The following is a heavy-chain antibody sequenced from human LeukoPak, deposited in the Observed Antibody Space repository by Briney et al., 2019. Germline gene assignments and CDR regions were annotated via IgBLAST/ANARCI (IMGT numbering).Heavy chain of an antibody. D-gene: IGHD3-22*01. J-gene: IGHJ1*01. CDR3: ARAVDSSGFSSFQH. CDR2: ISAYNGNT. Sequence: ASVKVSCKASGYTFTSYGISWVRQAPGQGLEWMGWISAYNGNTNYAQKLQGRVTMTTDTSTSTAYVELRSLRSDDTAVYYCARAVDSSGFSSFQHWGQGTLVTVSS. CDR1: GYTFTSYG. V-gene: IGHV1-18*01.